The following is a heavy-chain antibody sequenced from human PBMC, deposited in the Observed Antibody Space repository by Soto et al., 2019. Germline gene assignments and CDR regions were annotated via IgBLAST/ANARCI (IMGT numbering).Heavy chain of an antibody. CDR2: IIPIFGTA. CDR3: AREGQWLVNYYFDY. D-gene: IGHD6-19*01. J-gene: IGHJ4*02. CDR1: GGTFSSYA. Sequence: SVKVSCKASGGTFSSYAISWVRQAPGQGLEWMGGIIPIFGTANYAQKFQGRVTITADKSTSTAYMELSSLRSEDTAVYYCAREGQWLVNYYFDYWGQGTLVTVSS. V-gene: IGHV1-69*06.